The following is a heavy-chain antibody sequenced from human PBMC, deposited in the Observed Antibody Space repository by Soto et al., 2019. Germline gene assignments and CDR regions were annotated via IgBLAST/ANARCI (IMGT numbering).Heavy chain of an antibody. CDR2: IKSDGSST. D-gene: IGHD1-20*01. V-gene: IGHV3-74*01. Sequence: EVQLLESGGGLVQPGGSRRLSCAASGFTFSSYWMHWVRQAPGKGLVWVSRIKSDGSSTSYADSVKGRFTISRDNAKNTLNLQMNSLTAEDTAVYYCARDSGITKDYWGQGTSVTVSS. CDR1: GFTFSSYW. J-gene: IGHJ4*02. CDR3: ARDSGITKDY.